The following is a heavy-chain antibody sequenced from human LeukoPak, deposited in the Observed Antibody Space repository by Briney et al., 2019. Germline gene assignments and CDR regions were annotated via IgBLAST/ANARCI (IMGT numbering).Heavy chain of an antibody. CDR3: ARGASAGSVDY. J-gene: IGHJ4*02. CDR2: INQSGTT. Sequence: SETLSLTCAVYVGSFSGYYWTWIRQSPGKGLEWIGDINQSGTTNYNASLKSRVTISVDTSKNQFSLKLTSATAADTAVYYCARGASAGSVDYWGQGTLVTVSS. D-gene: IGHD3-10*01. V-gene: IGHV4-34*01. CDR1: VGSFSGYY.